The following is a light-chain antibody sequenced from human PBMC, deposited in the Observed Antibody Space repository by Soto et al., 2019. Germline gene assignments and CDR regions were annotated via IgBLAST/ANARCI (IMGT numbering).Light chain of an antibody. Sequence: QSVLTQPASVSGSPGQSITISCTGTSSDVGGYNYVSWYQQHPGKAPKLMIYDVSNRPSGVSNRFSGSKSGNTASLTISGLQDEDEADYYCSSYTGSSTLWVFGGGTKVTVL. V-gene: IGLV2-14*01. CDR3: SSYTGSSTLWV. CDR2: DVS. J-gene: IGLJ3*02. CDR1: SSDVGGYNY.